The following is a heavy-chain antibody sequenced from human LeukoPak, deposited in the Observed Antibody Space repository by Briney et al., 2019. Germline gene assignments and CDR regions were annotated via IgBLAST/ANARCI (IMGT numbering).Heavy chain of an antibody. CDR2: ISSSGSTI. J-gene: IGHJ4*02. CDR1: GFTFSDYY. CDR3: ARWGYYYDSSGYYQRGYYFDY. Sequence: GGSLRLSCAASGFTFSDYYMSWIRQAPGNGLEWVSYISSSGSTIYYADSVKGRFTISRDNAKNPLYLQMNSLRAEDTAVYYCARWGYYYDSSGYYQRGYYFDYWGQGTLVTVSS. D-gene: IGHD3-22*01. V-gene: IGHV3-11*04.